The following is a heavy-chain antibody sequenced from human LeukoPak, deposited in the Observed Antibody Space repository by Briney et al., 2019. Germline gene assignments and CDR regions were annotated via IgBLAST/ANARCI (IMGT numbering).Heavy chain of an antibody. V-gene: IGHV3-23*01. CDR1: GFTFRNYA. CDR3: AKGHEKYYGSGSYYPTSYYYYMDV. CDR2: ISYSGGST. Sequence: PGGSLRLSCVASGFTFRNYAMSWVRQAPGKGLEWVSVISYSGGSTYYADSVKGRFTISRDNSKNTLYLQMNSLRAEDTAVYYCAKGHEKYYGSGSYYPTSYYYYMDVWGKGTTVTISS. J-gene: IGHJ6*03. D-gene: IGHD3-10*01.